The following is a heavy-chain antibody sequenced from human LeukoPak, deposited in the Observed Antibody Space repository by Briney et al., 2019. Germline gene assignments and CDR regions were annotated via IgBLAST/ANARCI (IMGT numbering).Heavy chain of an antibody. V-gene: IGHV4-34*01. Sequence: SETLSLTCAVYGGSFSGYYWSWIRQPPGKGLEWIGEINHSGSTNYNPSLKSRVTISVDTSKNQFSLKLSSVTAADTAVYYCARDGHHYYGSGSYFDYWGQGTLVTVSS. D-gene: IGHD3-10*01. CDR1: GGSFSGYY. CDR2: INHSGST. J-gene: IGHJ4*02. CDR3: ARDGHHYYGSGSYFDY.